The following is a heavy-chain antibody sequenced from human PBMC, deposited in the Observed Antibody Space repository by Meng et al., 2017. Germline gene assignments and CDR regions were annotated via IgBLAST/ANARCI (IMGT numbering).Heavy chain of an antibody. CDR1: GGSFSGYY. CDR3: ARRRRFIAAERSTEIDY. J-gene: IGHJ4*02. Sequence: GSLRLSCAVSGGSFSGYYWSWIRQSPGKGLEWIGEINHSGSTNYNPSLKSRVTISVDTSKNQFSLKLSSVTAADTAVYYCARRRRFIAAERSTEIDYWGQGTLVTVSS. V-gene: IGHV4-34*01. D-gene: IGHD6-13*01. CDR2: INHSGST.